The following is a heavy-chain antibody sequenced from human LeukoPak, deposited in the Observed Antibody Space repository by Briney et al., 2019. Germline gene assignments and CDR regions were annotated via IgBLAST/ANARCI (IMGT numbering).Heavy chain of an antibody. J-gene: IGHJ5*02. CDR2: IDYSGGT. V-gene: IGHV4-39*01. D-gene: IGHD3-10*01. Sequence: SETLSLTCTVSGGSISSSTYHWGWIRQPPGKGLEWIGSIDYSGGTYYNPSLKSRVTISVDMSNNQFSLKLSSVTAADTAVYYCARHRGPKGSGSYFSSLLNRKNWFDPWGQGTLVTVSS. CDR3: ARHRGPKGSGSYFSSLLNRKNWFDP. CDR1: GGSISSSTYH.